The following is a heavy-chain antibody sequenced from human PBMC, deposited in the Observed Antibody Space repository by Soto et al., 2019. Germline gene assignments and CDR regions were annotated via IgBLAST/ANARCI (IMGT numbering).Heavy chain of an antibody. CDR2: ISYDGSK. J-gene: IGHJ6*02. CDR3: ARVHYDILTGYYYYYGMDV. D-gene: IGHD3-9*01. V-gene: IGHV3-30*03. CDR1: GFTFSGYG. Sequence: GGSLRLSCAASGFTFSGYGMHWVRQAPGTGLEWVAVISYDGSKYYADSVKGRFTISRDNSKNTLYLQINSLRPEDTAVYYCARVHYDILTGYYYYYGMDVWGQGTTVTVSS.